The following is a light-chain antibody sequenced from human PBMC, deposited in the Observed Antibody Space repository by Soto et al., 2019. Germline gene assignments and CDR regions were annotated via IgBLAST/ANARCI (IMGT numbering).Light chain of an antibody. CDR2: DAS. J-gene: IGKJ1*01. V-gene: IGKV3-11*01. CDR1: QSIGPA. CDR3: QQRTDRPPWT. Sequence: EIVLTQSPATLSLSPGERATLSCRASQSIGPAIACYQHKPGQAPRLLIFDASQRATGIPARFRGSGSGTDFTLSISSLEPEDFAVYYCQQRTDRPPWTFGQGTKVDIK.